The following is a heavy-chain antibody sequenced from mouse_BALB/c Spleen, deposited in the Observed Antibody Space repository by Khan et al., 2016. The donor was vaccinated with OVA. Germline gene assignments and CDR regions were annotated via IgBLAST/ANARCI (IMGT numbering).Heavy chain of an antibody. CDR1: GISITSGNYS. CDR2: IYYSGTD. V-gene: IGHV3-5*02. Sequence: VQLVQSGPGLVKPSQTVSLTCTVTGISITSGNYSWSWIRQFPGNKLEGLVNIYYSGTDTYTPYPTIRTTITKDTSKNQVFVEMNTLTAEDTATYFCAREYGGLYWYMDVWGQGTAVTVSS. D-gene: IGHD1-1*01. CDR3: AREYGGLYWYMDV. J-gene: IGHJ1*01.